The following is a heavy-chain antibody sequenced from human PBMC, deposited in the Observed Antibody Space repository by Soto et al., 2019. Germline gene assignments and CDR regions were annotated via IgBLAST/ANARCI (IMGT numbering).Heavy chain of an antibody. Sequence: EVQLVESGGGVVQPGGSLRLSCAASGFNFRSFAMNWVRLAPGKGLEWVSAISDSGYDTQYADSVQGRFTISRDNSKNTVFLVLNSMRAEDSAIYYCAKDLPGQSTAATFDYWGQGILVNVSS. CDR2: ISDSGYDT. V-gene: IGHV3-23*04. D-gene: IGHD2-21*02. CDR1: GFNFRSFA. CDR3: AKDLPGQSTAATFDY. J-gene: IGHJ4*02.